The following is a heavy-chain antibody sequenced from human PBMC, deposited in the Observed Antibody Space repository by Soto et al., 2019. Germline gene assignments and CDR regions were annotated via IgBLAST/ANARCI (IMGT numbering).Heavy chain of an antibody. D-gene: IGHD5-18*01. Sequence: QVQLVQSGAEVRKPGASVKVSCKASGYTFTHYYIHWVRHAPGQGLEWMGIINPNGGVTTYAQKFRAGFTMTRDTSTSTVDMELSSLRSEDSDVYYCATSVNSAMAFDYWGQGTLVTVSS. CDR1: GYTFTHYY. CDR3: ATSVNSAMAFDY. CDR2: INPNGGVT. V-gene: IGHV1-46*01. J-gene: IGHJ4*02.